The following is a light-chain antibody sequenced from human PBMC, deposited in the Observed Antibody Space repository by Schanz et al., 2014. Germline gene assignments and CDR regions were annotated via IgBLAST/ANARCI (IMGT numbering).Light chain of an antibody. Sequence: QTVVTQEPSLAVSPGGTVTLTCASSTGEVTSGYYANWIQQKPGQAPRSLIYDTGNKHSWTPGRFSGSLLGGKAALTLSGVQPEDEADYYCQLYYGSGFWVFGGGTKLTVL. J-gene: IGLJ3*02. V-gene: IGLV7-43*01. CDR1: TGEVTSGYY. CDR3: QLYYGSGFWV. CDR2: DTG.